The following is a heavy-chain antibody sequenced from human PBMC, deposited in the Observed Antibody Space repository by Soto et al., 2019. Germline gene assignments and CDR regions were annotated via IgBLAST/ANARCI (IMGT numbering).Heavy chain of an antibody. CDR2: IYPGDSDT. CDR3: ATLGGSIAAAGTRAFDI. V-gene: IGHV5-51*01. Sequence: VESLKISCKGSGYSFTSYWIGWVRQMPGKVLEWMGIIYPGDSDTRYSPSFQGQVTISADKSISTAYLQWSSLKASDTAMYYCATLGGSIAAAGTRAFDIWGQGTMVTVS. CDR1: GYSFTSYW. J-gene: IGHJ3*02. D-gene: IGHD6-13*01.